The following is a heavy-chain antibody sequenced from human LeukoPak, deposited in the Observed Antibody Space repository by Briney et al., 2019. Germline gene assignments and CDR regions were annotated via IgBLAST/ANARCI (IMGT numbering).Heavy chain of an antibody. CDR3: ATDLATVGTPTGAY. D-gene: IGHD4-23*01. CDR1: GNTLTELS. J-gene: IGHJ4*02. Sequence: GASVMVSCKVSGNTLTELSMHWVRQAPGKGLEWMGSLDPGDGKTVFAQKFQGRVTVTEDTSTDTAYMELSSLRSEDTAVYYCATDLATVGTPTGAYWGQGTLVTVSS. CDR2: LDPGDGKT. V-gene: IGHV1-24*01.